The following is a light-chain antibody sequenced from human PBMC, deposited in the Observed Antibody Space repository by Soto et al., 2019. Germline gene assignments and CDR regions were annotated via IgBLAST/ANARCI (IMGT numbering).Light chain of an antibody. CDR2: EVS. Sequence: QSALTQPPSASGSPGQSVTISCTGTSSDVGGYNYVSWYQQYPGKAPKLMISEVSKRPSGVPDRVSGSKSGNTASLTVSGLQSEDEADDYCSSYAGSDGNVFGTGTKLTVL. CDR3: SSYAGSDGNV. J-gene: IGLJ1*01. CDR1: SSDVGGYNY. V-gene: IGLV2-8*01.